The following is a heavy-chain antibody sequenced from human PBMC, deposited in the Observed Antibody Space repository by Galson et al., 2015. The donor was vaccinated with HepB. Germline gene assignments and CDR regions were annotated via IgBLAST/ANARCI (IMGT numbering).Heavy chain of an antibody. J-gene: IGHJ4*02. CDR1: GDSVSSKSAA. Sequence: CAISGDSVSSKSAAWNWIRQSPSRGLEWPGRTYYRSKWYNDYAVSVKGRITFNPDTSKNQFSLQLNSVTPEDTAVYYCARTSGEEAAAGPFDYWGQGTLVTVSS. V-gene: IGHV6-1*01. D-gene: IGHD6-13*01. CDR3: ARTSGEEAAAGPFDY. CDR2: TYYRSKWYN.